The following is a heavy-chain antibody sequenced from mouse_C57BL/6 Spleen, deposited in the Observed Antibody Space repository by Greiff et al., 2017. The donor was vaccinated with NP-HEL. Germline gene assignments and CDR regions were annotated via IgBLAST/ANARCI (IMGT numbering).Heavy chain of an antibody. D-gene: IGHD2-4*01. Sequence: EVQLQQSGPELVKPGASVKISCKASGYTFTDYYMNWVKQSHGKSLEWIGDINPNNGGTSYNQKFKGKATLTVDKSSSTAYMELRSLTSEDSAVYYCARLDYDYDYFDYWGQGTTLTVSS. V-gene: IGHV1-26*01. J-gene: IGHJ2*01. CDR3: ARLDYDYDYFDY. CDR2: INPNNGGT. CDR1: GYTFTDYY.